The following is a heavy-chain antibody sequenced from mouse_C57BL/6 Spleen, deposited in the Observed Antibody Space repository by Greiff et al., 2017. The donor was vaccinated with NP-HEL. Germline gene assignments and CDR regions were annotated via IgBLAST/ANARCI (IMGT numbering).Heavy chain of an antibody. CDR2: LYPGDGDT. J-gene: IGHJ3*01. CDR1: GYAFSSSW. Sequence: VQLQESGPELVKPGASVKISCKASGYAFSSSWMNWVKQRPGKGLEWIGRLYPGDGDTNYNGKFKGKATLTADKPSSTAYMQRSSLTSEDSAVYCCATSYDGYSLSYGGQGTLVTVSA. V-gene: IGHV1-82*01. CDR3: ATSYDGYSLSY. D-gene: IGHD2-3*01.